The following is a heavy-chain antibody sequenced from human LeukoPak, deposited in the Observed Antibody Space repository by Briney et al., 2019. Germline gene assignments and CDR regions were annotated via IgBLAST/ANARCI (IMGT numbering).Heavy chain of an antibody. CDR2: IYYSGST. D-gene: IGHD3-22*01. Sequence: SETLSLTCTVSGGSISSYYWSWIRQPPGKGLEWIGYIYYSGSTNYNPSLKSRVTIAVDTSKNQFSLKLSSVTAADTAVYYCARFYYDSSGYYYFDYWGQGTLVTVSS. J-gene: IGHJ4*02. CDR3: ARFYYDSSGYYYFDY. CDR1: GGSISSYY. V-gene: IGHV4-59*01.